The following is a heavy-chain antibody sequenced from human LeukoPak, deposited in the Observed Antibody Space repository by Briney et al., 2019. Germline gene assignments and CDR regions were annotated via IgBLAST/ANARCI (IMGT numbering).Heavy chain of an antibody. J-gene: IGHJ6*03. CDR1: GFTFGSFA. CDR3: ARDGSWGDYQFYFYMDV. D-gene: IGHD2-2*01. Sequence: GGSLRLSCEASGFTFGSFAMSWVRQAPGKGLEWLSGISASGYYIYYADSVKGRFTISRDNSKNTLYIEMNSLRAEGTAVYYCARDGSWGDYQFYFYMDVWGKGTTVTVSS. V-gene: IGHV3-23*01. CDR2: ISASGYYI.